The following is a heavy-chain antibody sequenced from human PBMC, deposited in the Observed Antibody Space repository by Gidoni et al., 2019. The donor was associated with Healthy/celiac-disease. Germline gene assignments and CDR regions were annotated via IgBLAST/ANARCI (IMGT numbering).Heavy chain of an antibody. CDR1: GGSISSYY. D-gene: IGHD6-13*01. Sequence: QVQLQESGPGLVTPSETLSLTCTVSGGSISSYYWSWIRQPPGKGLEWIGYIYYSGSTNYNPSLKSRVTISVDTSKNQFSLKLSSVTAADTAVYYCARPKQQLDSLDAFDIWGQGTMVTVSS. J-gene: IGHJ3*02. CDR3: ARPKQQLDSLDAFDI. V-gene: IGHV4-59*01. CDR2: IYYSGST.